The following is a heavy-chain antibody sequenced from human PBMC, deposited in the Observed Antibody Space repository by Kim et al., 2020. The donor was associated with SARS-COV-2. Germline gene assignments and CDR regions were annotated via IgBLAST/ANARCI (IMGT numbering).Heavy chain of an antibody. D-gene: IGHD3-3*01. V-gene: IGHV3-23*01. CDR2: ISVSGGRT. Sequence: GGSLRLSCAVSGFTFSSYAMSWVRQAPGKGLEWVSAISVSGGRTYYADSVKGRFTISRDDSKNMLYLQLNSLRAEDTAVYYCAKAGDDFWSVSHYYYYGTHVWGQGTTVTVSS. CDR3: AKAGDDFWSVSHYYYYGTHV. J-gene: IGHJ6*02. CDR1: GFTFSSYA.